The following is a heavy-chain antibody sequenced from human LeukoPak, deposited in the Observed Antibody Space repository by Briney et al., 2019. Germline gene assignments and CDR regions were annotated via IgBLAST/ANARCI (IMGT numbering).Heavy chain of an antibody. Sequence: GGSLRLSCTASGFTFGGYAMSWVRQAPGKGLEWVGFIRSKAYGGTTEYAASVKGRFTISRDDSKSIAYLQMNSLKTEDTAVYYCTSVRAVWFGELFYNWFDPWGQGTLVTVSS. CDR1: GFTFGGYA. J-gene: IGHJ5*02. CDR2: IRSKAYGGTT. CDR3: TSVRAVWFGELFYNWFDP. V-gene: IGHV3-49*04. D-gene: IGHD3-10*01.